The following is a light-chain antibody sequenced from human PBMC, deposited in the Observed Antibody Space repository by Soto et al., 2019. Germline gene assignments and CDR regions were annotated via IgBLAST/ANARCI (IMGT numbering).Light chain of an antibody. CDR1: ENVRTF. V-gene: IGKV3-11*01. CDR2: GAS. J-gene: IGKJ1*01. Sequence: VLTQSSATLSLSPGERATLSCRASENVRTFVDWYQQKPGQAPRLLIYGASNRATDIPARFSGSGSGTDFTLTISNLEPEDFAVYYCQQHSHWPPWTFGQGTRVEIQ. CDR3: QQHSHWPPWT.